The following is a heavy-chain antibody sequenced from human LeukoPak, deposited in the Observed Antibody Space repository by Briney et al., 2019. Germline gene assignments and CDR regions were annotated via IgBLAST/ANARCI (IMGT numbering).Heavy chain of an antibody. Sequence: PGGSLRLSCAASGFTFSNYWMSWVRQAPGKGLEWVANIKQDGSDIYYVDSVKGRFTISRDNAKNSLYLQMNSLRAEDTAVYYCTRSGTYVFDFWGQGTLDTVSS. CDR3: TRSGTYVFDF. V-gene: IGHV3-7*01. D-gene: IGHD1-26*01. J-gene: IGHJ4*02. CDR1: GFTFSNYW. CDR2: IKQDGSDI.